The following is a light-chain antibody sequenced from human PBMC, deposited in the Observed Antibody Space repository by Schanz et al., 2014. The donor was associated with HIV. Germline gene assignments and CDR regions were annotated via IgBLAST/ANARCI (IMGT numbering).Light chain of an antibody. CDR3: QQFHTYPYT. Sequence: DILMTQSPSTLSTSVGDRVTITCRASEGIGTWLAWYQQKPGQAPHLLIYQASTLQTGVSSRFSGSGSGTEFTLTISGLQPDDFATYFCQQFHTYPYTFGQGTKLEIK. V-gene: IGKV1-5*03. J-gene: IGKJ2*01. CDR1: EGIGTW. CDR2: QAS.